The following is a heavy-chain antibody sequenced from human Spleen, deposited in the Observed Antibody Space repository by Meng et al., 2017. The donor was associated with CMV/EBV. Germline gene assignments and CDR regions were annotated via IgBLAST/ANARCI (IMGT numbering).Heavy chain of an antibody. J-gene: IGHJ3*01. Sequence: GGSLRLSCAASGFTFEDYGMHWVREVPGKGLEWVSGISWNSGYRGYADSVKGRFIISRDNAERSVFLQIDTLRTEDTALYYCARGTLYCSSSPCHSYQNAFEVWGQGTMVTVSS. CDR2: ISWNSGYR. V-gene: IGHV3-9*01. CDR3: ARGTLYCSSSPCHSYQNAFEV. D-gene: IGHD2-2*01. CDR1: GFTFEDYG.